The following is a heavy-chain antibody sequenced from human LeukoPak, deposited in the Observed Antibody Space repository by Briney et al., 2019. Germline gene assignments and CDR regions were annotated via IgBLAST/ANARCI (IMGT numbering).Heavy chain of an antibody. D-gene: IGHD3-3*01. Sequence: SETLSLTCAVYGGSFSGYYWSWIRQPPGKGLEWIGEINHSGSTNYNPSLKSRVTISVDTSKNQFSLKLSSVTAADTAVYYCARGLGDLIFGVVIQHYFDYWGQGTLVTVSS. CDR1: GGSFSGYY. V-gene: IGHV4-34*01. J-gene: IGHJ4*02. CDR2: INHSGST. CDR3: ARGLGDLIFGVVIQHYFDY.